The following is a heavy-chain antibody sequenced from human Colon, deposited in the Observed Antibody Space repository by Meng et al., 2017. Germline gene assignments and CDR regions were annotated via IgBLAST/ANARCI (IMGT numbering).Heavy chain of an antibody. CDR2: IPHRGSA. D-gene: IGHD3-10*01. CDR3: LRGSGGSV. Sequence: QVQLRESGPGLVKPSETLSLTCAVPGDSITSNNWWSWVRQPPGKGLEWVGEIPHRGSAAYNPSLKSRVSMSIDIPKNQFSLNLTSVTAADTAVYYCLRGSGGSVWGQGTLVTVSS. J-gene: IGHJ4*02. CDR1: GDSITSNNW. V-gene: IGHV4-4*02.